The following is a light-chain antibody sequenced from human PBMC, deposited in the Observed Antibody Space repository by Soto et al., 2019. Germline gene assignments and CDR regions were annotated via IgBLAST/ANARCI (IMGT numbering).Light chain of an antibody. CDR2: DVT. V-gene: IGLV2-11*01. CDR3: YSPAGTYIFYF. J-gene: IGLJ1*01. CDR1: SSDVGAYNY. Sequence: QSVLTQPLSVSGSPGQSVTISCVGTSSDVGAYNYVSWYQVHPGKVPRLIIYDVTKRPSGVPDRYSGSKSGNTASLTISGLQAEDEADYFCYSPAGTYIFYFFGTGTQLTVL.